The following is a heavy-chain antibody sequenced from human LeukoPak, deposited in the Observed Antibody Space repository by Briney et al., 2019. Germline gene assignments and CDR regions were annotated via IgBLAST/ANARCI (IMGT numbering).Heavy chain of an antibody. CDR2: ISHDGGNK. V-gene: IGHV3-30*18. D-gene: IGHD3-22*01. J-gene: IGHJ4*02. CDR3: AKDSYDRSGYYYYYFAY. CDR1: GFTFRTHD. Sequence: PGGSLRLSCAASGFTFRTHDMHWVRQAPGKGLEWVAVISHDGGNKYYADSVKGRFTISRDNSKNTLYLQMNSLRAGDTAVYYCAKDSYDRSGYYYYYFAYWGQGTQVTVSS.